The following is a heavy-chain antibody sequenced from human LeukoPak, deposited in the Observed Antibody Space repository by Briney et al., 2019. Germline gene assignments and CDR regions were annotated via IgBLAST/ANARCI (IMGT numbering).Heavy chain of an antibody. CDR2: ISGSGGST. D-gene: IGHD4-11*01. CDR3: AGSTVTTEDYTYYYMDV. V-gene: IGHV3-23*01. J-gene: IGHJ6*03. Sequence: GGSLRLSCAASGFTFSSYAMSWVRQAPGKGLEWVSAISGSGGSTYYADSVKGRFTISRDNSKNTLYLQMNSLRAEDTAVYYCAGSTVTTEDYTYYYMDVWGKGTTVTVSS. CDR1: GFTFSSYA.